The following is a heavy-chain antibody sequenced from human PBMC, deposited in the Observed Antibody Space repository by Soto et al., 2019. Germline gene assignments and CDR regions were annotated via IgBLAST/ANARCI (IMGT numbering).Heavy chain of an antibody. Sequence: GGSLRLSCAASGFTFSSYDMHWVRQATGKGLEWVSAIGTAGDPYYPGSVKGRFTISRENAKNSLYLQMNSLRAGDTAVYYCARGAYCAGDCYSGSYYYGMDVWGQGTTVTVSS. J-gene: IGHJ6*02. CDR1: GFTFSSYD. D-gene: IGHD2-21*02. CDR2: IGTAGDP. V-gene: IGHV3-13*05. CDR3: ARGAYCAGDCYSGSYYYGMDV.